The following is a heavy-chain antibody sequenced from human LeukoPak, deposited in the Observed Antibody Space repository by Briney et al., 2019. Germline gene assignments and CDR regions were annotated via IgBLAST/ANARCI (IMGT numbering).Heavy chain of an antibody. Sequence: ASVKVSCKASGGTFSSYAISWVRQAPGQGLEWMGIINPSDGSTNYAPKFQGRVTMTTDTSTSTVYMDLSGLRSEDTAVYYCVREGGGLGYFDSWGQGTLVTVSS. D-gene: IGHD3-16*01. CDR2: INPSDGST. CDR3: VREGGGLGYFDS. V-gene: IGHV1-46*01. CDR1: GGTFSSYA. J-gene: IGHJ4*02.